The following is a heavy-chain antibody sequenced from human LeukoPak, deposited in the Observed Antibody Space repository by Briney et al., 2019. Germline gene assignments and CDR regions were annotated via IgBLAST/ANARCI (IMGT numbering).Heavy chain of an antibody. D-gene: IGHD5-18*01. V-gene: IGHV3-15*01. Sequence: PGGSLRLSCAASGFTFNYAWLSWVRQPPGKGLEWVGRIKSKTDGETTDYAAPVKGRFTTSRDDSKNTLYLQMNSLKTEDTALYYCTTAPSGYAYMNGWHLDYWGQGALVTVSS. CDR2: IKSKTDGETT. CDR3: TTAPSGYAYMNGWHLDY. J-gene: IGHJ4*02. CDR1: GFTFNYAW.